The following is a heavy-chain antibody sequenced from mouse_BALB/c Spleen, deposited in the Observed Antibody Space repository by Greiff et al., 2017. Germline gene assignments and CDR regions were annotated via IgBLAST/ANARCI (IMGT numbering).Heavy chain of an antibody. J-gene: IGHJ3*01. D-gene: IGHD4-1*01. CDR3: ARSGLGRGFAY. CDR2: ISSGSSTI. CDR1: GFTFSSFG. V-gene: IGHV5-17*02. Sequence: EVHLVESGGGLVQPGGSRKLSCAASGFTFSSFGMHWVRQAPEKGLEWVAYISSGSSTIYYADTVKGRFTISRDNPKNTLFLQMTSLRSEDTAMYYCARSGLGRGFAYWGQGTLVTVSA.